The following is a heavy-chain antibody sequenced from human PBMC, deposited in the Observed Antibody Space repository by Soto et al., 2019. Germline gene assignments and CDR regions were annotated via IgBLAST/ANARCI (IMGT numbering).Heavy chain of an antibody. CDR2: VTGSGDMT. V-gene: IGHV3-23*01. CDR3: ARDKQGVDY. CDR1: GFTYNTYA. J-gene: IGHJ4*02. Sequence: QPGGSLRLSCVASGFTYNTYAMTWVRQGPGKGLEWVASVTGSGDMTYYADSVKGRFIISRGNAKNTLFLDIYSLRAEDTAVYYCARDKQGVDYWGQGTLVTVSS.